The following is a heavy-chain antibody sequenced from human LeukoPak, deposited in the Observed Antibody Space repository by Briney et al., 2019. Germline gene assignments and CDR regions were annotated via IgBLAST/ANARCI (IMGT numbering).Heavy chain of an antibody. D-gene: IGHD5-12*01. J-gene: IGHJ4*02. CDR3: ARDRQPYSGYDLYS. CDR1: GFTFSSYA. Sequence: GGSLRLSCAASGFTFSSYAMHWVRQAPGKGLEWVAVISYDGSNKYYADSVKGRFTISRDNSKNTLYLQMNSLRAEGTAVYYCARDRQPYSGYDLYSWGRGTLVTVSS. V-gene: IGHV3-30*04. CDR2: ISYDGSNK.